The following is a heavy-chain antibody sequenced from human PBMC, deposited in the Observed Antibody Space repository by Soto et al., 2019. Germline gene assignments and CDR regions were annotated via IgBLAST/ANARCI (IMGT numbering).Heavy chain of an antibody. CDR3: AKSLYYDFWSGYYPHAFDI. V-gene: IGHV3-23*01. CDR1: GFTFSSYA. J-gene: IGHJ3*02. D-gene: IGHD3-3*01. CDR2: ISGSGGST. Sequence: EVQLLESGGGLVQPGGSLRLSCAASGFTFSSYAMSWVRQAPGKGLELVSAISGSGGSTYYADSVKGRFTISRDNSKNTLYLQMNSLRAEDTAVYYCAKSLYYDFWSGYYPHAFDIWGQGPMVTVSS.